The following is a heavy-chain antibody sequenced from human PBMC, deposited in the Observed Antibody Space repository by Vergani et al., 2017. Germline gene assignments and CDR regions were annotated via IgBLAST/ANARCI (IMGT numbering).Heavy chain of an antibody. CDR1: GYTFTDHY. Sequence: EVQLVQSGAAVKKPGATMKISCKDSGYTFTDHYMHCVKQAPVKGLEWMGLVDPEDGETIYAEKFKGRVTIAADKSTDTAHLELSSVRSEDTAVYYCATPQTVTTGGMEVWGQGTTVIVSS. CDR2: VDPEDGET. CDR3: ATPQTVTTGGMEV. J-gene: IGHJ6*02. V-gene: IGHV1-69-2*01. D-gene: IGHD4-17*01.